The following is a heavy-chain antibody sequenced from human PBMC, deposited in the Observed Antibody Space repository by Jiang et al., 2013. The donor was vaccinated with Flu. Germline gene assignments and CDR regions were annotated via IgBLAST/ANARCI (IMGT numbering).Heavy chain of an antibody. D-gene: IGHD6-13*01. CDR1: GYPFADYF. V-gene: IGHV1-46*01. CDR2: INPSGGTT. CDR3: ARDQLGGSSSFGY. J-gene: IGHJ4*02. Sequence: SGAEVKKPGASVKVSCKSSGYPFADYFIHWVRQAPGQGLEWMGLINPSGGTTRYPEMFRGRVTMTRDTSTSTVYMELSSLTSDDTAVYYCARDQLGGSSSFGYWGQGTLVIVSS.